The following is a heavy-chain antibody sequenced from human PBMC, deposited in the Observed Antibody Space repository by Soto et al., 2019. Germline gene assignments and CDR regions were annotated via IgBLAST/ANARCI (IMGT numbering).Heavy chain of an antibody. J-gene: IGHJ3*02. CDR2: MNPNSGNT. V-gene: IGHV1-8*01. CDR3: ARRAGSVVVAANGGVENDEFDI. Sequence: ASVKVSCKASGYTFSSYDINWVRQATGQGLEWMGWMNPNSGNTGYAQKFQGRVTMTRNTSISTAYMELSSLRSEDTAVYYCARRAGSVVVAANGGVENDEFDIWGPGPMRTVSS. D-gene: IGHD2-15*01. CDR1: GYTFSSYD.